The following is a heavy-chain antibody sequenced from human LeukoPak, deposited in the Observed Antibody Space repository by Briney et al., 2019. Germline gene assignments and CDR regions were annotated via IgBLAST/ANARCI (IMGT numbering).Heavy chain of an antibody. V-gene: IGHV3-33*01. J-gene: IGHJ4*02. CDR1: GFTFSSYG. D-gene: IGHD7-27*01. CDR2: IWYDGSNK. Sequence: GRSLRLSCAASGFTFSSYGMHWVRQAPGKGLEWVAVIWYDGSNKYYADSVKGRSTISRDNAKNSLYLQMNSLRAEDTAVCYCARFQPELGRYFDYWGQGTLVTVSS. CDR3: ARFQPELGRYFDY.